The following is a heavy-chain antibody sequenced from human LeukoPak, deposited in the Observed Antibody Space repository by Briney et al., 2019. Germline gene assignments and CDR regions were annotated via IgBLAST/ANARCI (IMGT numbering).Heavy chain of an antibody. CDR1: GGSISSGGYS. Sequence: PSETLSLTCAVSGGSISSGGYSWSWIRQPPGKGLEWIGYIYHSGSTYYNPSLKSRVTISVDRSKNQFSLKLSSVTAADTAVYYCARQLGYYSGWLDYWGQGTLVTVSS. V-gene: IGHV4-30-2*01. CDR3: ARQLGYYSGWLDY. D-gene: IGHD6-19*01. J-gene: IGHJ4*02. CDR2: IYHSGST.